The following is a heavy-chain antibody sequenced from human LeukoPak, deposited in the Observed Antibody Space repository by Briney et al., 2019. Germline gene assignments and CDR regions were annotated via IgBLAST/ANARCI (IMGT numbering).Heavy chain of an antibody. CDR3: ARNPPSGSYRDPLDY. V-gene: IGHV4-39*01. CDR2: IYNRGST. Sequence: SETLSLTCSVSGGSISSSSNYWGWIRQPPGKGLEWIVNIYNRGSTYYNPSLKSRVIISVDTSKNQFSLNLSSVTAADTAVYYCARNPPSGSYRDPLDYWGQGTLVTGSS. CDR1: GGSISSSSNY. J-gene: IGHJ4*02. D-gene: IGHD1-26*01.